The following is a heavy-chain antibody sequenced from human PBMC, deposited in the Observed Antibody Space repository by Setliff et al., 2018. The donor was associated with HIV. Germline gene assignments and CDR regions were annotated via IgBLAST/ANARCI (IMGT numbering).Heavy chain of an antibody. CDR3: ARHYYTDPFDY. CDR2: IYSSGTT. CDR1: GGSISNYY. Sequence: PSETLSLTCTVSGGSISNYYWSWIRQPPGKGLEWIGYIYSSGTTDYNPSLKSRVTMSVDTSNSHFSLKLASVTAADTAVYYCARHYYTDPFDYWGQGTPVTVSS. D-gene: IGHD3-22*01. J-gene: IGHJ4*02. V-gene: IGHV4-4*08.